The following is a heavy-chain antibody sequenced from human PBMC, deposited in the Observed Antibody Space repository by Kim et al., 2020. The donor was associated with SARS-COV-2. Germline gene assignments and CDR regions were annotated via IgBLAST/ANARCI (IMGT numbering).Heavy chain of an antibody. J-gene: IGHJ4*02. CDR1: GGTFSSYA. Sequence: SVKVSCKASGGTFSSYAISWVRQAPGQGLEWMGGIIPIFGTANYAQKFQGRVTITADESTSTAYMELSSLRSEDTAVYYCAREGYSSSWTRPVYYFDYWGQGTLVTVSS. D-gene: IGHD6-13*01. CDR3: AREGYSSSWTRPVYYFDY. CDR2: IIPIFGTA. V-gene: IGHV1-69*13.